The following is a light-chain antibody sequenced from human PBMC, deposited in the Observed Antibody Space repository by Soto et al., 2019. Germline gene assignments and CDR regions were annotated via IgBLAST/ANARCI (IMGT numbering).Light chain of an antibody. CDR1: QSVSNNY. V-gene: IGKV3-20*01. J-gene: IGKJ2*01. CDR2: GAS. CDR3: QQYGNSPPPYT. Sequence: DIVLTQSPGTLSLSPGERATLSCRASQSVSNNYLAWYQQKPGRAPRILMYGASIRATGIPDRFSGSGSGTDFTLTISRLEPEDFAVYYCQQYGNSPPPYTFGQGTKLEIK.